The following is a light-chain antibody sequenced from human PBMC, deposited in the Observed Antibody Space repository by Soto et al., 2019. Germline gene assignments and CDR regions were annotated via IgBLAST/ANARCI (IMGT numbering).Light chain of an antibody. CDR2: KDT. V-gene: IGLV3-25*03. Sequence: SYELTQPPSVSVSPGQTARITCSGDALPKQYAYWYQQKPGQAPILMIYKDTERPSGIPERFSGSSSGTTVTLTISGVQAEDEADYYCQSADSSGPYHVIFGGGTKLTVL. CDR3: QSADSSGPYHVI. CDR1: ALPKQY. J-gene: IGLJ2*01.